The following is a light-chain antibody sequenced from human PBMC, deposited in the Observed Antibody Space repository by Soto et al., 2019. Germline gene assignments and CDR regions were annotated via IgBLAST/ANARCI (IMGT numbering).Light chain of an antibody. CDR2: KAS. V-gene: IGKV1-5*03. J-gene: IGKJ1*01. CDR3: QQYNSYSTWT. CDR1: QSLSNS. Sequence: DIQMTQSPSSLSASVGDRVTITCRASQSLSNSLNWYQQKPGKAPKLLIYKASSLESGVPSRFSGSGSGTEFTLTISSLQPDDFATYYCQQYNSYSTWTFGQGTKVDIK.